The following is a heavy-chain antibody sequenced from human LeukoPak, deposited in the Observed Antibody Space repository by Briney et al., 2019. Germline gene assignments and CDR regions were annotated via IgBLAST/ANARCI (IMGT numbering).Heavy chain of an antibody. CDR2: IYYSGST. V-gene: IGHV4-30-4*08. D-gene: IGHD1-1*01. Sequence: SETLSLTCTVSGGSISSGGYYWSWIRQHPGKGLEWIGYIYYSGSTYYSPSLKSRVTISEDTSKNQFSLKLSSVTAADTAVYYCARVESDWFDPWGQGTLVTVSS. CDR1: GGSISSGGYY. CDR3: ARVESDWFDP. J-gene: IGHJ5*02.